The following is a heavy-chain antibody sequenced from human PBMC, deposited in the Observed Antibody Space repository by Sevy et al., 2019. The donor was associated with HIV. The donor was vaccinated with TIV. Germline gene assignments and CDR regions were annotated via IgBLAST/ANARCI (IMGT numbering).Heavy chain of an antibody. J-gene: IGHJ3*02. D-gene: IGHD3-16*01. CDR3: ARDDPVMNAFDI. CDR1: GGSVSSGSYY. CDR2: IYYSGST. V-gene: IGHV4-61*03. Sequence: SETLSLTCTVSGGSVSSGSYYWSWIRQPPGKGLEWIGYIYYSGSTNYNPSLKSRVTISLDTSKDHFSLKMTSVTTADTAVYYCARDDPVMNAFDIWGKGTMVTVSS.